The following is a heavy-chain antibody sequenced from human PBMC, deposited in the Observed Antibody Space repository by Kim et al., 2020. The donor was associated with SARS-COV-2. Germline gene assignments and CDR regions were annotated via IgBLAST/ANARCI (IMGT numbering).Heavy chain of an antibody. J-gene: IGHJ6*02. CDR2: IYHSGSP. CDR1: GYSISSGYY. CDR3: ARTGYYYGSGSYDDSYGMDV. D-gene: IGHD3-10*01. Sequence: SETLSLTCTVSGYSISSGYYWGWIRQPPGKGLEWIGSIYHSGSPYYNPSLKSRVTISVDTPKNQFSLKLSSVTAADTAVYYCARTGYYYGSGSYDDSYGMDVWGQGTTVTVSS. V-gene: IGHV4-38-2*02.